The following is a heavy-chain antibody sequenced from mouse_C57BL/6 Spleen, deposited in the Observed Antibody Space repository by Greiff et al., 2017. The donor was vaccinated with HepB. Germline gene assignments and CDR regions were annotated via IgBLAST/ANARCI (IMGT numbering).Heavy chain of an antibody. V-gene: IGHV1-72*01. CDR1: GYTFTSYW. D-gene: IGHD1-1*01. CDR2: IDPNSGGT. Sequence: QQSCKASGYTFTSYWMHWVKQRPGRGLEWIGRIDPNSGGTKYNEKFKSKATLTVDKPSSTAYMQLSSLTSEDSAVYYCARPHYYGSPLWYFDVWGTGTTVTVSS. J-gene: IGHJ1*03. CDR3: ARPHYYGSPLWYFDV.